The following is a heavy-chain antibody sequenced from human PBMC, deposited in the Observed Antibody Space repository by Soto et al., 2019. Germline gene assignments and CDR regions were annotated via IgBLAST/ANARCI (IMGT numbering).Heavy chain of an antibody. Sequence: QVPLVQSGAEVKKPGASVKVSCKASGYTFTSYDINWVRQATGQGLEWMGWMNPNSGNTGYAQKFQGRVTMTRNTSISTAYMELSSLRSEDTAVYYCARVELRFLKWFFDAFDIWGQGTMVTVSS. D-gene: IGHD3-3*01. CDR3: ARVELRFLKWFFDAFDI. CDR2: MNPNSGNT. V-gene: IGHV1-8*01. J-gene: IGHJ3*02. CDR1: GYTFTSYD.